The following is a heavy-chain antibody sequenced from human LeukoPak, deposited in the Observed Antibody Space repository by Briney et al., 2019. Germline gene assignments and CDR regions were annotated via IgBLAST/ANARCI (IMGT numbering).Heavy chain of an antibody. CDR1: GYTFTGYY. J-gene: IGHJ4*02. CDR2: INPNSGGT. V-gene: IGHV1-2*02. CDR3: AVAREGGNFDY. D-gene: IGHD1-26*01. Sequence: PSVKLSCTASGYTFTGYYMHWVRQAPGQGLEWMGWINPNSGGTNYAQKFQGRVTMTRDTSISTAYMELSRLRSDDTAVYYCAVAREGGNFDYWGQGTLVTVSS.